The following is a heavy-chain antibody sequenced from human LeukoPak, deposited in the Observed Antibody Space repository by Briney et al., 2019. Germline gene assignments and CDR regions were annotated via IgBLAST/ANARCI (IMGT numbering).Heavy chain of an antibody. D-gene: IGHD6-19*01. V-gene: IGHV4-39*01. CDR3: ARHQSHYSSGWYY. Sequence: SETLSLTCTVSGGSISSSSYYWGWIRQPPGKGLEWIGSIYYSGSTYYNPSLKSRVTISVDTPKNQFSLKLSSVTAADTAVYYCARHQSHYSSGWYYWGQGTLVTVSS. J-gene: IGHJ4*02. CDR2: IYYSGST. CDR1: GGSISSSSYY.